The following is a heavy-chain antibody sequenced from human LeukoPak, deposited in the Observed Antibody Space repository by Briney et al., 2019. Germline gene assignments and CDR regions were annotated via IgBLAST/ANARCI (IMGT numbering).Heavy chain of an antibody. J-gene: IGHJ4*02. CDR3: ASLILDVTTTDY. CDR2: IRNKANSYTT. D-gene: IGHD3/OR15-3a*01. CDR1: GFTFSDHY. Sequence: GGSLRLSCAASGFTFSDHYMDWVRQAPGKGLEWIGRIRNKANSYTTEYAASVKGRFTISSDDSKNSLYLQMNSLRTEDTAVYYCASLILDVTTTDYWGQGTLVTVSS. V-gene: IGHV3-72*01.